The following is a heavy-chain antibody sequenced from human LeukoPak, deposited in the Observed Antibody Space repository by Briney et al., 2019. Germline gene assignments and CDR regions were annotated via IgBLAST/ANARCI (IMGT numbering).Heavy chain of an antibody. V-gene: IGHV3-23*01. CDR1: GFTFSSCA. CDR2: FSYSGVIT. Sequence: PGVSLRLSCIASGFTFSSCAMLWVRQAPGKGLEWVSDFSYSGVITYYADSVKGRFTISRDNSKNTMYLQTNSLRAEDSALYFCAKVNGYRSGGSCYSSGSYYYYVMDVWGKGTTVTVSA. CDR3: AKVNGYRSGGSCYSSGSYYYYVMDV. J-gene: IGHJ6*04. D-gene: IGHD2-15*01.